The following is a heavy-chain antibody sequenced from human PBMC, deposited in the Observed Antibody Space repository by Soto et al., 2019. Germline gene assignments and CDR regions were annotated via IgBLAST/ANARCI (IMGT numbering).Heavy chain of an antibody. CDR1: GFTFGSYA. J-gene: IGHJ4*02. D-gene: IGHD3-3*01. V-gene: IGHV3-23*01. CDR2: ISGSGGST. CDR3: AKDRAKRDFWSGHLLDY. Sequence: GGSLRLSCAASGFTFGSYAMSWVRQAPGKGLEWVSAISGSGGSTYYADSVKGRFTISRDNSKNTLYLQMNSLRAEDTAVYYCAKDRAKRDFWSGHLLDYWGQGTLVTVSS.